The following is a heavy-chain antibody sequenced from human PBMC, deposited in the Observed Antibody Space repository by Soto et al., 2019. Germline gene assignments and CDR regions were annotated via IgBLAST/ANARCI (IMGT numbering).Heavy chain of an antibody. CDR3: ARIAVADPPRYMDV. D-gene: IGHD6-19*01. CDR1: GFTVSSNY. Sequence: GGSLRLSCAASGFTVSSNYMSWVRQAPGKGLEWVSVIYSGGSTYYADSVKGRFTISRHNSKNTLYLQMNSLRAEDTAVYYCARIAVADPPRYMDVWGKGTTVTVSS. V-gene: IGHV3-53*04. J-gene: IGHJ6*03. CDR2: IYSGGST.